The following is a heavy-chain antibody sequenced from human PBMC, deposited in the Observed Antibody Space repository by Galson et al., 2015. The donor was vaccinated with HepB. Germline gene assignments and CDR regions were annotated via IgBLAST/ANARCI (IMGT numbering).Heavy chain of an antibody. CDR2: INSDGSST. CDR3: ARVRIAAAGFDP. V-gene: IGHV3-74*01. J-gene: IGHJ5*02. D-gene: IGHD6-13*01. CDR1: GFTFSSYW. Sequence: SLRLSCAASGFTFSSYWMHWVRQAPGKGLVWVSRINSDGSSTSYADSVKGRFTISRDNAKNTLYLQMNSLRAEDTAVYYCARVRIAAAGFDPWGQGTLVTVSS.